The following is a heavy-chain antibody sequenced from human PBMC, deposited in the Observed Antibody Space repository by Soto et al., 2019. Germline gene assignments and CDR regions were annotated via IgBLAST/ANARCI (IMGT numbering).Heavy chain of an antibody. V-gene: IGHV3-30*18. Sequence: QVQLVESGGGVVQPGRSLRLSCAASGFTFSSYGMHWVRQAPGKGLEWVAVISYDGSNKYYADSVKGRFTISRDNSKNTLYLQMNSLGAEDTAVYYCAKYPYDYWGQGTLVTVSS. CDR3: AKYPYDY. CDR2: ISYDGSNK. CDR1: GFTFSSYG. J-gene: IGHJ4*02.